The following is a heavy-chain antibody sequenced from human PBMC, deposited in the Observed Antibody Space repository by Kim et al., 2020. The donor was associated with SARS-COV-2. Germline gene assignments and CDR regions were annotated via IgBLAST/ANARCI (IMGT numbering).Heavy chain of an antibody. CDR2: IHYSGTT. D-gene: IGHD3-3*01. Sequence: SETLSLTCTVSDDSIRSRSYSWGWVRQPPGKGLEWIGTIHYSGTTSYRRSLRSRVSMSIDTSKKQISLNLMSVTATDTAMYYCARRLYYDPYYFDCWGQGTLVTVSS. J-gene: IGHJ4*02. V-gene: IGHV4-39*01. CDR1: DDSIRSRSYS. CDR3: ARRLYYDPYYFDC.